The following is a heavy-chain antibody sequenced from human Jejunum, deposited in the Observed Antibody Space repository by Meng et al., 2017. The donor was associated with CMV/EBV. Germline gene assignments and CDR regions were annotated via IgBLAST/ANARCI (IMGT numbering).Heavy chain of an antibody. D-gene: IGHD6-13*01. J-gene: IGHJ6*02. Sequence: YERNGGRQTPGKGLEGVGCIRSKHFGGTTEYAASVRGRFTISRDDFKSIAYLQMSSLKTDDAAVYYCAREAGMAGRRLNFYGVDVWGQGTTVTVSS. V-gene: IGHV3-49*04. CDR1: YE. CDR3: AREAGMAGRRLNFYGVDV. CDR2: IRSKHFGGTT.